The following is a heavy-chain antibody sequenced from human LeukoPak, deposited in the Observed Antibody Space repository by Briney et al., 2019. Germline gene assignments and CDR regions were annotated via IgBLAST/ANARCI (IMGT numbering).Heavy chain of an antibody. J-gene: IGHJ6*04. CDR1: GGTFSSYA. Sequence: GSSVKVSCKASGGTFSSYAISWVRQAPGQGREWMGGIIPIFGTANYAQKFQGRVTITADKSTSTAYMELSSLRSEDTAVYYCAREMHTTMVRGVIRYYGMDVWGKGTTVTVSS. V-gene: IGHV1-69*06. CDR3: AREMHTTMVRGVIRYYGMDV. D-gene: IGHD3-10*01. CDR2: IIPIFGTA.